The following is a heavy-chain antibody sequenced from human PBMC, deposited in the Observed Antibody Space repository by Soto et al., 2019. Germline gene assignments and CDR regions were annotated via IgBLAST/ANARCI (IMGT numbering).Heavy chain of an antibody. V-gene: IGHV1-18*01. D-gene: IGHD1-1*01. Sequence: QVHLVQSGAEVKKPGASVKVSCKGSGYGFTTYGITWVRQAPGQGLEWMAWISAHNGNTTYAQKLQGRVTVTRDTSTSTAYMELRSLRSDVTAVYSFARGRYGDYWGQGALVTVSS. CDR3: ARGRYGDY. CDR1: GYGFTTYG. J-gene: IGHJ4*02. CDR2: ISAHNGNT.